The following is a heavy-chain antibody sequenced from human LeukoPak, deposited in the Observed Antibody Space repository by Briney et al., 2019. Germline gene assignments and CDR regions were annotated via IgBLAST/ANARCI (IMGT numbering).Heavy chain of an antibody. CDR1: GFTFNSYW. V-gene: IGHV3-74*01. CDR2: INTDGSST. J-gene: IGHJ4*02. Sequence: PGGSLRLSCAASGFTFNSYWMHWVRQAPGKGLLWVSRINTDGSSTHYADSVKGRLTISRDNAKNMLYLQMNGLRAEDTAVYYCVVWGEDSSGHRFHHWGQGTLVNVSS. CDR3: VVWGEDSSGHRFHH. D-gene: IGHD3-22*01.